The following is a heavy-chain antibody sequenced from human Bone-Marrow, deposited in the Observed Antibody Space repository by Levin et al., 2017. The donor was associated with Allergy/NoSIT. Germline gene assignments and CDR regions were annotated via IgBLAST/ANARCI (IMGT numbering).Heavy chain of an antibody. V-gene: IGHV1-18*01. CDR1: GYTFTSYG. D-gene: IGHD2-2*01. CDR2: ISAYNGNT. CDR3: ASLNRYCSSTSCYCKKASWFDP. Sequence: GESLKISCKASGYTFTSYGISWVRQAPGQGLEWMGWISAYNGNTNYAQKLQGRVTMTTDTSTSTAYMELRSLRSDDTAVYYCASLNRYCSSTSCYCKKASWFDPWGQGTLVTVSS. J-gene: IGHJ5*02.